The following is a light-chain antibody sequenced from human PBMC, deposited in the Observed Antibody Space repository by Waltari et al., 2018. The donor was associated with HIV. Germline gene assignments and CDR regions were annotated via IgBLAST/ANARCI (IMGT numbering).Light chain of an antibody. CDR3: GTWDNSLRAGV. CDR1: TSNIANNY. Sequence: VHGVTISCSGSTSNIANNYVSWYLQLPGSAPKLLIYETTKRPSGIPDRFSGSKSGTTATLGITGLQTGDEAVYYCGTWDNSLRAGVFGGGTKLTVL. CDR2: ETT. V-gene: IGLV1-51*02. J-gene: IGLJ2*01.